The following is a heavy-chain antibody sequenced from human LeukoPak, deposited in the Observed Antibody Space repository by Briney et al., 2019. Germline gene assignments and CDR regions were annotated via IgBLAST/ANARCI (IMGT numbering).Heavy chain of an antibody. D-gene: IGHD2-21*02. CDR3: ARLSQGYCGGDCYSGY. CDR2: INYSGRT. J-gene: IGHJ4*02. Sequence: PSETLSLTCTVSGGSINSSRYYWGWIRQPPGKGLEWIGSINYSGRTYYNPSLKSRVTVSVDTSKNQFSLKLSSGTAADTAVFYCARLSQGYCGGDCYSGYWGQGTLVTVSS. V-gene: IGHV4-39*01. CDR1: GGSINSSRYY.